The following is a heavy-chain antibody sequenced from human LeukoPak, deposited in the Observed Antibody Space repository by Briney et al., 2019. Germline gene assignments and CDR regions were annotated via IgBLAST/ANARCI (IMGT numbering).Heavy chain of an antibody. CDR2: IYYSGST. CDR1: GGSISSSSYY. J-gene: IGHJ6*02. D-gene: IGHD2-8*02. Sequence: PSQTLSLTYTVSGGSISSSSYYWGRIRQPPGKGLEWIGSIYYSGSTYYNPSLKSRVTISVDTSKNQFSLKLSSVTAADTAVYYCARLTVDYYYYGMDVWGQGTTVTVSS. V-gene: IGHV4-39*01. CDR3: ARLTVDYYYYGMDV.